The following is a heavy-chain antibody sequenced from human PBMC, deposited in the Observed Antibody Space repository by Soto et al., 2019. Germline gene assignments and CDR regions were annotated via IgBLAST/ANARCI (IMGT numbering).Heavy chain of an antibody. Sequence: GASVKVSCKASGGTFSSYAISWVRQAPGQGLEWMGGIIPIFGTANYAQKFQGRVTITADESTSTAYMELSSLRSEDTAVYYCARAPYKSHYDILTGWGKNYFDYWGQGTLVTVSS. CDR1: GGTFSSYA. J-gene: IGHJ4*02. CDR3: ARAPYKSHYDILTGWGKNYFDY. CDR2: IIPIFGTA. V-gene: IGHV1-69*13. D-gene: IGHD3-9*01.